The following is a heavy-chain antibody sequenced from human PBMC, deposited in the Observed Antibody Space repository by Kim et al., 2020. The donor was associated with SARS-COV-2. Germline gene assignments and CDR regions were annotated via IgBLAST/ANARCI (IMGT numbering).Heavy chain of an antibody. CDR2: ISGSGGST. V-gene: IGHV3-23*01. Sequence: GGSLRLSCAASGFTFSSYAMSWVRQAPGKGLEWVSAISGSGGSTYYADSVKGRFTISRDNSKNTLYLQMNSLRAEDTAVYYCAKVGYDYVWGSYDSYFDYWGQGTLVTVSS. CDR1: GFTFSSYA. D-gene: IGHD3-16*01. CDR3: AKVGYDYVWGSYDSYFDY. J-gene: IGHJ4*02.